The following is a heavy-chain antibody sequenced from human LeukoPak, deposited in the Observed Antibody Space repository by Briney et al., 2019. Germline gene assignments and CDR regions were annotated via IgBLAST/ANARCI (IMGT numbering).Heavy chain of an antibody. D-gene: IGHD6-13*01. J-gene: IGHJ6*03. Sequence: GESLKISCKGSGYSFTSYWIGWVRQMPGKGLEWMGIIYPGGSDTRYSPSFQGQVTISADKSISTAYLQWSSLKASDTAMYYCARQIAAAGTNYYYYMDVWGKGTTVTVSS. V-gene: IGHV5-51*01. CDR3: ARQIAAAGTNYYYYMDV. CDR2: IYPGGSDT. CDR1: GYSFTSYW.